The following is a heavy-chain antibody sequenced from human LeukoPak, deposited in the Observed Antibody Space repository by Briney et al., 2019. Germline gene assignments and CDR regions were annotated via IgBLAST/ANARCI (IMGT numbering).Heavy chain of an antibody. J-gene: IGHJ1*01. CDR1: GFTFSSYW. Sequence: GGSLRLSCAASGFTFSSYWMHWVRQAPGKGLVWVSRISTDGSTTTYADSMKGRFTISRDNSKNTLYLQMNSLRTEDTAVYYCVDYGEHWGQGILVTVSS. CDR2: ISTDGSTT. CDR3: VDYGEH. D-gene: IGHD4-17*01. V-gene: IGHV3-74*01.